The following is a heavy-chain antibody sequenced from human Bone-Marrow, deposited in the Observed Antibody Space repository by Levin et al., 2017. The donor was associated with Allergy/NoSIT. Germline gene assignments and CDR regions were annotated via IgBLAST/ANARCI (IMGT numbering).Heavy chain of an antibody. CDR1: GFTFSSYS. D-gene: IGHD3-22*01. Sequence: PGGSLRLSCAASGFTFSSYSMNWVRQAPGKGLEWVSSISSSSSYIYYADSVKGRFTISRDNAKNSLYLQMNSLRAEDTAVYYCASNTYYYDSSGYGEIYYYYGMDVWGQGTTVTVSS. V-gene: IGHV3-21*01. CDR2: ISSSSSYI. J-gene: IGHJ6*02. CDR3: ASNTYYYDSSGYGEIYYYYGMDV.